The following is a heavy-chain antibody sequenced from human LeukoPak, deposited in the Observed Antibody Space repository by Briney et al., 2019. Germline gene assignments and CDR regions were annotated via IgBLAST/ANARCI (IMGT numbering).Heavy chain of an antibody. CDR2: IIPIFGTA. CDR1: GGTFSSYA. V-gene: IGHV1-69*05. D-gene: IGHD3-3*01. J-gene: IGHJ5*02. CDR3: ARDPTQGYYDFWSGYYKGWFDP. Sequence: SVKVSCKASGGTFSSYAISWVRQAPGQGLEWRGGIIPIFGTANYAQKFQGRVTITTDESASTAYMELSSLRSEDTAVYYCARDPTQGYYDFWSGYYKGWFDPWGQGTLVTVSS.